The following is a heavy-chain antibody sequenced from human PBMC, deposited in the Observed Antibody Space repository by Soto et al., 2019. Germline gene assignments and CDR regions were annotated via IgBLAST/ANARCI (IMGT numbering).Heavy chain of an antibody. D-gene: IGHD3-10*01. J-gene: IGHJ6*02. CDR3: ARPGFGPLHGLVDV. V-gene: IGHV4-59*08. Sequence: QVQLQESGPGLVKPSETLSLSCTVSGGSISSYYWSWFRQSPGKRMEWIGYVHHSWGSSYNPSLQSRVAISQDTTKSQFSLKVTSGPATDTAVYYCARPGFGPLHGLVDVWGQGTTVTVSS. CDR1: GGSISSYY. CDR2: VHHSWGS.